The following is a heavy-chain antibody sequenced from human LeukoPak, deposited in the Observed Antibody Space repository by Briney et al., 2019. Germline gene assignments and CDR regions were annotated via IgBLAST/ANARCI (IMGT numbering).Heavy chain of an antibody. D-gene: IGHD6-13*01. J-gene: IGHJ6*03. CDR2: INHSGST. V-gene: IGHV4-34*01. CDR3: AGRGRRQQGRGGHYYYYYMDV. Sequence: PSETLSLTCAVYGGSFSGYYWSWIRQPPGKGLEWIGEINHSGSTNYNPSLKSRVTISVDTSKNQFSLKLSSVTAADTAVYYCAGRGRRQQGRGGHYYYYYMDVWGKGTTVTISS. CDR1: GGSFSGYY.